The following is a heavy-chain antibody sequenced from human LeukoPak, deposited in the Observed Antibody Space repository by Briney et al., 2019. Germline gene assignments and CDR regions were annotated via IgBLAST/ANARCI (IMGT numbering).Heavy chain of an antibody. J-gene: IGHJ3*01. D-gene: IGHD3-22*01. Sequence: GSLRLSCAASGFTFSSYSMNWVRQAPGKGLEWVSYISSSSSTIYYADSVKGRFTISRDNAKNSLYLQMNSLRAEDTAIYYCAKFPSYDSSGHDGFDVWGQGTRVTVSS. CDR3: AKFPSYDSSGHDGFDV. CDR2: ISSSSSTI. CDR1: GFTFSSYS. V-gene: IGHV3-48*01.